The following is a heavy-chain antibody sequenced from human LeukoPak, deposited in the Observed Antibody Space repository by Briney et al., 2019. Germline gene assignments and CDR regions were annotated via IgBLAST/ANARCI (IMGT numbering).Heavy chain of an antibody. CDR2: IRGDSTET. Sequence: GGSLRLSCEGSGFTFSSYSMVWVRQAPGKGLEWVSSIRGDSTETRHADSLMGRFTISRDNAKKSLYLQMNSLRAEDTAVYYCARGHFGVVLDYWGQGTLVTVSS. CDR3: ARGHFGVVLDY. V-gene: IGHV3-21*01. D-gene: IGHD3-3*01. CDR1: GFTFSSYS. J-gene: IGHJ4*02.